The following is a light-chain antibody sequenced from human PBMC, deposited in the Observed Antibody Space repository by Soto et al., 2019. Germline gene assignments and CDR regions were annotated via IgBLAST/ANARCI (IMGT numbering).Light chain of an antibody. CDR2: KAS. CDR3: QQYNSYWT. J-gene: IGKJ1*01. V-gene: IGKV1-5*03. Sequence: DIQMTQSPSTLSASVGDRVTITCRASQSISSWLAWYQQKPGKAPKLLLYKASSLESGVPSRFSRRGSGTEFTLTISSLQPDDFATYYCQQYNSYWTFGPGTKVEIK. CDR1: QSISSW.